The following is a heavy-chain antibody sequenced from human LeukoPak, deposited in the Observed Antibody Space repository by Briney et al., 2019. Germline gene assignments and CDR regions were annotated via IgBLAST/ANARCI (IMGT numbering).Heavy chain of an antibody. CDR1: GGSISSGDYY. Sequence: PSQTLSLTCTVSGGSISSGDYYWSWIRQPPGNGLEWLGYIYYSGSTYYNPSINSRVTISLDTSKNQFSLRLSSVTAADTAVYYCASSRGSGSYYMDYYYYYYGMDVWGQGTTVTVSS. D-gene: IGHD3-10*01. J-gene: IGHJ6*02. CDR2: IYYSGST. V-gene: IGHV4-30-4*01. CDR3: ASSRGSGSYYMDYYYYYYGMDV.